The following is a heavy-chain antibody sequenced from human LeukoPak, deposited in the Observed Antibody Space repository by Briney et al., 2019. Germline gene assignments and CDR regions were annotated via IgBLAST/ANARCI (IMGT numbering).Heavy chain of an antibody. Sequence: SETLSLTCTVSGASISTYCWSWIRQSAGKGLEWIGRIYRSENTNYNPSLKSRVTMSVDTSKNQFSLKLTSVTAADTAVYYCARVADFWSRYYYYYMDVWGKGTTVTVSS. D-gene: IGHD3-3*01. V-gene: IGHV4-4*07. J-gene: IGHJ6*03. CDR3: ARVADFWSRYYYYYMDV. CDR2: IYRSENT. CDR1: GASISTYC.